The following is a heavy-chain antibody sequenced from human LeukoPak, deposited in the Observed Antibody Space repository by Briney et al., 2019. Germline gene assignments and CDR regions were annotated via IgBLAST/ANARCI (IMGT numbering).Heavy chain of an antibody. CDR2: IYHSGST. V-gene: IGHV4-30-2*01. CDR3: ARGRFLGMDV. Sequence: SGTLSLTRAVSGGSISSGGYSGSWIRQPPGKGLEWIGYIYHSGSTYYNPSLKSRVTISVDRSKNQFSLKLSSVTAADTAVYYCARGRFLGMDVWGQGTAVTVSS. D-gene: IGHD2-21*01. J-gene: IGHJ6*02. CDR1: GGSISSGGYS.